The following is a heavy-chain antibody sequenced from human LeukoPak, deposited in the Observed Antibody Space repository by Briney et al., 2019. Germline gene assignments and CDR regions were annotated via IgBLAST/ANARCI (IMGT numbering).Heavy chain of an antibody. V-gene: IGHV3-20*04. J-gene: IGHJ4*02. D-gene: IGHD3-22*01. CDR2: INWNGGRT. Sequence: GGSLRLSCAASGLAFDDYGMSWVRQAPGKGLEWVAGINWNGGRTTYADSVKGRFTISSDNAKNSLFLQMNSLRAEDTALYYCARDFDSNGYYGSPSYWGQGTLVTVSS. CDR1: GLAFDDYG. CDR3: ARDFDSNGYYGSPSY.